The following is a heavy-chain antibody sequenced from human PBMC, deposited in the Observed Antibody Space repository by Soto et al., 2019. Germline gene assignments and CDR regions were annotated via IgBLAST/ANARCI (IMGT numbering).Heavy chain of an antibody. Sequence: SETLSLTCTVSGGSISSYYLSWIRQPPGKGLEWIAYIYYTGSTNYNPSLKSRVTLSADTSKNQFSLKLISVTAADTAMYYCARVDSSGSYFDYWGQGTLVTVSS. CDR1: GGSISSYY. CDR2: IYYTGST. D-gene: IGHD3-22*01. CDR3: ARVDSSGSYFDY. J-gene: IGHJ4*02. V-gene: IGHV4-59*01.